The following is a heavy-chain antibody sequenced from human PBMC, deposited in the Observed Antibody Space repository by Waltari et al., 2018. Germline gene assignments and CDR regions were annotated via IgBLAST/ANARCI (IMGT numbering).Heavy chain of an antibody. CDR1: GYSFTSYW. V-gene: IGHV5-51*01. CDR3: ARLLVGAIGGLDAFDI. Sequence: EVQLVQSGAEVKQPGESLKISCKGSGYSFTSYWIGWGCQLPGKGLGWMGIIYPGDSDTRYSPSFQGQVTISADKSISTAYLQWSSLKASDTAMYYCARLLVGAIGGLDAFDIWGQGTMVTVSS. CDR2: IYPGDSDT. J-gene: IGHJ3*02. D-gene: IGHD1-26*01.